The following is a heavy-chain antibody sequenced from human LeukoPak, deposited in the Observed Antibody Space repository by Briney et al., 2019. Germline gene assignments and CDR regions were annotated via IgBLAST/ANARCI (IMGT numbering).Heavy chain of an antibody. CDR2: ISGSGGST. J-gene: IGHJ5*02. Sequence: PGGSLRLSCAASGFTFSSYAMSWVRQAPGKGLEWVSAISGSGGSTYYADSVKGRFTISRDNAKNSLYLQMNSLRAEDTAVYYCAREGDYDFWSGYSNWFDPWGQGTLVTVSS. CDR3: AREGDYDFWSGYSNWFDP. CDR1: GFTFSSYA. D-gene: IGHD3-3*01. V-gene: IGHV3-23*01.